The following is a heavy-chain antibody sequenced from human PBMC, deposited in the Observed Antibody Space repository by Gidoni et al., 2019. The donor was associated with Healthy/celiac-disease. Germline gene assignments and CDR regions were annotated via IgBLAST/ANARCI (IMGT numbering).Heavy chain of an antibody. CDR3: ARAHCSGGSCYSRNDAFDI. V-gene: IGHV4-31*03. CDR2: IYYSGST. J-gene: IGHJ3*02. D-gene: IGHD2-15*01. CDR1: GGSIRTGGYS. Sequence: QVQLQESGPGLVTPSQTLSLPCTVPGGSIRTGGYSWSWICQHPGKGLAWIGYIYYSGSTYYNPSLKSRVTISVDTSKNQFSLKLSSVTAADTAVYYCARAHCSGGSCYSRNDAFDIWGQGTMVTVSS.